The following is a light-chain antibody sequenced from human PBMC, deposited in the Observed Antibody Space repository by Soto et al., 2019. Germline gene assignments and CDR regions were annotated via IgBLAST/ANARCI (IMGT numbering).Light chain of an antibody. CDR1: ESISSG. CDR3: QQYSASSRM. J-gene: IGKJ1*01. CDR2: KAS. Sequence: MPRLPKARSSSVWERVTITCRAGESISSGLAWYQQKPGKAPNLLIYKASTLESGVPSRFSGSGSGTEFTLTIRSLQPDDFAPYYCQQYSASSRMFGQGTKVDIK. V-gene: IGKV1-5*03.